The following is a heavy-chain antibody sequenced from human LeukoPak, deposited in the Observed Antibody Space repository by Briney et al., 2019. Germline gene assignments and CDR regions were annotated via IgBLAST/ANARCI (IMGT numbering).Heavy chain of an antibody. CDR3: ARDRGGIAANWFDP. CDR1: GFTFSSYA. J-gene: IGHJ5*02. D-gene: IGHD6-13*01. CDR2: ISYDGSNK. V-gene: IGHV3-30*04. Sequence: GGSLRLSCAASGFTFSSYAMHWVRQAPGKGLEWVAVISYDGSNKYYADSVKGRFTISRDNSKNTLYLQMNSLRAEDTAVYYCARDRGGIAANWFDPWGQGTLVTVSS.